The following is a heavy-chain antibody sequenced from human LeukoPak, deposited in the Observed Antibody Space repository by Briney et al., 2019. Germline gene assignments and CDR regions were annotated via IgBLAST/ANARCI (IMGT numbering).Heavy chain of an antibody. CDR3: AREGYTSGFPFDI. D-gene: IGHD6-19*01. J-gene: IGHJ3*02. CDR1: GYSFINYG. CDR2: ISVNNGDT. Sequence: ASVKVSCKASGYSFINYGISWVRQAPGQGLEWMGWISVNNGDTNFAQKLQGRVTMTTDTSTSTAYMGLRSLRSDDTAVYYCAREGYTSGFPFDIWGQGTMVTVSS. V-gene: IGHV1-18*01.